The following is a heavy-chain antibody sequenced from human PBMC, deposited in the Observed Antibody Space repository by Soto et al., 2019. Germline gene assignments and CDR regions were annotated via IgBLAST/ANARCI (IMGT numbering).Heavy chain of an antibody. CDR3: ARYFYAPYCGGDCYSAFDI. CDR2: ISAYNGNT. D-gene: IGHD2-21*02. V-gene: IGHV1-18*01. Sequence: ASVKVSCKASGYTFTSYGISWVRQAPGQGLEWMGWISAYNGNTNYAQKLQGRVTMTTDTSTSTAYMELRSLRSDDTAVYYCARYFYAPYCGGDCYSAFDIWGQGTMVTVSS. J-gene: IGHJ3*02. CDR1: GYTFTSYG.